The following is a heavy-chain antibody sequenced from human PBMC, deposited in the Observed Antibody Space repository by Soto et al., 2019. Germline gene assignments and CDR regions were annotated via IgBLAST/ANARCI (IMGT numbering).Heavy chain of an antibody. CDR1: GFIFSNAW. D-gene: IGHD3-22*01. J-gene: IGHJ4*01. Sequence: EVQLVESGGGLVKPGGSLRLSCEASGFIFSNAWINWVRQAPGKGLEWVGRIKSKIDGGTTDFAAPVRGRFAISRDDSKNIVYMQMNSLKIEDSGVYYCSTDTYINMMVVRLDNWGHGTLVTVSS. CDR3: STDTYINMMVVRLDN. V-gene: IGHV3-15*07. CDR2: IKSKIDGGTT.